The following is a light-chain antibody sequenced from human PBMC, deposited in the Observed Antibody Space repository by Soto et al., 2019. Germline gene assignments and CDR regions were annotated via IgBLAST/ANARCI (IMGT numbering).Light chain of an antibody. CDR2: DAS. Sequence: EMVMTQSPCTLSVSPGERVTLSCRASQSVFSKLAWYQQKPGQAPTLLIFDASARAPGTPARFSGSGSGTEFTLTISSLQYEDFGVYYCQQYNVWPQTFGQGTKVDIK. V-gene: IGKV3-15*01. CDR1: QSVFSK. J-gene: IGKJ1*01. CDR3: QQYNVWPQT.